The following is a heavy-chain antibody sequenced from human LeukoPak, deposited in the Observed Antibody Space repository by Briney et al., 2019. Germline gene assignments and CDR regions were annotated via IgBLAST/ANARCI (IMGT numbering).Heavy chain of an antibody. J-gene: IGHJ5*02. CDR1: EFTFSNYW. V-gene: IGHV3-21*01. D-gene: IGHD6-13*01. CDR2: ISSSSSYI. Sequence: GGSLRLSCAASEFTFSNYWMSWVRQAPGKGLEWVSSISSSSSYIYYADSVKGRFTISRDNAKNSLYLQMNSLRAEDTAVYYCARDPGSIAAAQSGFDPWGQGTLVTVSS. CDR3: ARDPGSIAAAQSGFDP.